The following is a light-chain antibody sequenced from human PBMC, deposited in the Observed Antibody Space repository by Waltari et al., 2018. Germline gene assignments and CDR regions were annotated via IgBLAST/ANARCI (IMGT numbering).Light chain of an antibody. J-gene: IGLJ2*01. V-gene: IGLV2-14*03. CDR3: SAYISRSISYVI. Sequence: QPALTQPAPMSGSPGQSVTISCPGPSTDISDYNFVSWYQQHPDNGPYLIIYYVTNRASGVSNRFSGSKSGNRASLTISGLQAEDEADYYCSAYISRSISYVIFGGGTKLTVL. CDR1: STDISDYNF. CDR2: YVT.